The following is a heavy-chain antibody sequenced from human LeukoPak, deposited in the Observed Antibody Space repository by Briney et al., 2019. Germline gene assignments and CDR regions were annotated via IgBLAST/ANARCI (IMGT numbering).Heavy chain of an antibody. CDR3: ASPVGATTVRAFDI. CDR2: TRNEANIYTT. CDR1: GFTFSSYA. D-gene: IGHD1-26*01. V-gene: IGHV3-72*01. Sequence: GGSLRLSCAASGFTFSSYAMSWVRQAPGKGLEWVGRTRNEANIYTTKYAASVKGRFTISRDDSKNSLYLQMNSLKTEDTAVYYCASPVGATTVRAFDIWGQGTMVTVSS. J-gene: IGHJ3*02.